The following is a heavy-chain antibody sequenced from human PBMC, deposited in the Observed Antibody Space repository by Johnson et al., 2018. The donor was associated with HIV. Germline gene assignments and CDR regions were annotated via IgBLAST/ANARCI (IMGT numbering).Heavy chain of an antibody. CDR1: GFTFDDYA. Sequence: VQLVESGGGLVQPGRSLRLSCAASGFTFDDYAMHWVRQAPGKGLVWVSRINSDGSSTSYADSVKGRFTISRDNAKNSLSLQMNSLRAEDTAIYYCAREGVWVKAFDIWGQGTMVTVSS. CDR3: AREGVWVKAFDI. V-gene: IGHV3-74*01. D-gene: IGHD1-26*01. J-gene: IGHJ3*02. CDR2: INSDGSST.